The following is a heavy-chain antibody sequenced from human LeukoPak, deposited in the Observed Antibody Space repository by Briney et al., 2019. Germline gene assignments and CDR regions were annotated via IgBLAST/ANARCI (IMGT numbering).Heavy chain of an antibody. Sequence: GGSLRLSCAASGFTFSSYSMNWVRQAPGKGLEWVSSISSSSSYIYYADSVKGRFTISRDNAKNSLYLQINSLRAEDTAVYYCARVDSSSWYGDYWGQGTLVTVSS. CDR2: ISSSSSYI. J-gene: IGHJ4*02. V-gene: IGHV3-21*01. CDR1: GFTFSSYS. D-gene: IGHD6-13*01. CDR3: ARVDSSSWYGDY.